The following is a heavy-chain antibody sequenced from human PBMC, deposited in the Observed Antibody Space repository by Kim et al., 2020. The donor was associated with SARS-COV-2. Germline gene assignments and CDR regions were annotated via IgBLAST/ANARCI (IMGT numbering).Heavy chain of an antibody. V-gene: IGHV3-30*02. D-gene: IGHD6-13*01. J-gene: IGHJ6*02. Sequence: GRFTTSRDNSKNTLYLQMNSLRAEDTAVYYCAKTLSSSWYVLYYYYGMDVWGQGTTVTVSS. CDR3: AKTLSSSWYVLYYYYGMDV.